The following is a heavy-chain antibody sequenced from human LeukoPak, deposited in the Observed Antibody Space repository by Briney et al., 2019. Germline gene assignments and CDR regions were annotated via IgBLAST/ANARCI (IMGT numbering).Heavy chain of an antibody. V-gene: IGHV1-2*04. CDR1: GYTFTGYY. CDR3: ARGGQELPAPLFDY. D-gene: IGHD1-26*01. Sequence: ASVKVSCKASGYTFTGYYVHWVRQAPGQGLEWMGWINPNSGGTNYAQKLQGWVTMTRDTSISTAYMELSRLRSDDTAVYYCARGGQELPAPLFDYWGQGTLVTVSS. J-gene: IGHJ4*02. CDR2: INPNSGGT.